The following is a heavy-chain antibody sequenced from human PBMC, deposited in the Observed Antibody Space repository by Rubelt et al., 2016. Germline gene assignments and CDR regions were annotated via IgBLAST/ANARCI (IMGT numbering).Heavy chain of an antibody. V-gene: IGHV3-21*04. J-gene: IGHJ6*02. CDR1: GFTFTTAG. Sequence: EVQLVESGGGLVKPGGSLTLSCAASGFTFTTAGMTWIRQAPGKGLEWVSTIVYSGDYQYYADSVKGRFTISRDNTRNSLFLQMNSLGAEETTVYYWARDRYCSSTSCDTSEYYYYYGMDVWGQGTTVTVAS. D-gene: IGHD2-2*02. CDR2: IVYSGDYQ. CDR3: ARDRYCSSTSCDTSEYYYYYGMDV.